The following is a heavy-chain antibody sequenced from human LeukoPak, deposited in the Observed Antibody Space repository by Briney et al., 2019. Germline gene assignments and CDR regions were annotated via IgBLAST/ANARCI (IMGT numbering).Heavy chain of an antibody. CDR3: ARLANQNSGWYQAYYYYMDV. D-gene: IGHD6-19*01. Sequence: SETLSLTCTVSGASITSSSYYWGWIRQPPGKGLEYIGTIYYSGNNYYNPSLSSRVTISVYTSKNKLSLRLYSVTAADTAVYYCARLANQNSGWYQAYYYYMDVWGKGTTVTISS. CDR2: IYYSGNN. J-gene: IGHJ6*03. V-gene: IGHV4-39*01. CDR1: GASITSSSYY.